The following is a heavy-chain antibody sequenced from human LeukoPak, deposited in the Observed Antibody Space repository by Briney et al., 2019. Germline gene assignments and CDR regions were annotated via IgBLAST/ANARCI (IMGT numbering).Heavy chain of an antibody. CDR3: ARKYQLLSYFDY. V-gene: IGHV3-30-3*01. CDR2: ISYDGSNK. D-gene: IGHD2-2*01. CDR1: GFTFSSYA. J-gene: IGHJ4*02. Sequence: GGSLRLSCAASGFTFSSYAMRWVRQAPGKGLEWVAVISYDGSNKYYADSVKGRFTIPRDNSKNTLYLQMNSLRAEDTAVYYCARKYQLLSYFDYWGQGTLVTVSS.